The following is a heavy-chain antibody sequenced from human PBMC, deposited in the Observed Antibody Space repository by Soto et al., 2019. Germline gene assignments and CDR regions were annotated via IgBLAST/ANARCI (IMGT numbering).Heavy chain of an antibody. J-gene: IGHJ5*02. CDR2: IIPIIGII. CDR1: GGTFSTYT. CDR3: AGGPDSHYNDGHASSYP. D-gene: IGHD4-4*01. V-gene: IGHV1-69*02. Sequence: QVQLVQSGAEVKKPGSSVKVSCKASGGTFSTYTITWVRQAPGQGLEWMGRIIPIIGIINYAQKFQGRVTISADKFTGTAYMELTVLRSDDTAVYYCAGGPDSHYNDGHASSYPWGQGTLVTFSS.